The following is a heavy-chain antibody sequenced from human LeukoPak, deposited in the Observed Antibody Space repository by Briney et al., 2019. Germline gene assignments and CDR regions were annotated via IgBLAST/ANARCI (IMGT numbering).Heavy chain of an antibody. J-gene: IGHJ4*02. V-gene: IGHV4-61*02. Sequence: SETLSLTCTVSGGSISSGRYYWSWIRQPAGKGLEWIGRIYTSGSTNYNPSLKSRVTISVDTSKNQFSLKLSSVTAADTAVYYCARDPRVGATPYWGQGTLVTVSS. CDR1: GGSISSGRYY. CDR2: IYTSGST. D-gene: IGHD1-26*01. CDR3: ARDPRVGATPY.